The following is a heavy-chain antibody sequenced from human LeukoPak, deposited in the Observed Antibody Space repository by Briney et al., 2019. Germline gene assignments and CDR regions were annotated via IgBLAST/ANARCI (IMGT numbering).Heavy chain of an antibody. V-gene: IGHV4-61*02. J-gene: IGHJ4*02. CDR3: ARTQVNDFWSGDLFDY. CDR1: GGSISSGSYY. CDR2: IYNSGIT. Sequence: PSETLSLTCTVPGGSISSGSYYWSWIRQPAGKGLEWIGRIYNSGITNYNPSLKSRVTISIDTSKNQFSLKLSSVTAADTAVYYCARTQVNDFWSGDLFDYWGQGTLVTVSS. D-gene: IGHD3-3*01.